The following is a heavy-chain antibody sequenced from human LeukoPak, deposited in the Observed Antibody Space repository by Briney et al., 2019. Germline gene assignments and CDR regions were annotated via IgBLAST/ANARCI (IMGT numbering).Heavy chain of an antibody. D-gene: IGHD2-2*01. CDR3: ARDGCSGTSCYPDDAFDI. V-gene: IGHV3-21*05. J-gene: IGHJ3*02. Sequence: GGSLRLSCAASGFTFSSYSMNWVRQAPGKGLEWVSYISTSSSYIYYADSVKGRFTISRDNAKNSLYLQMNSLRAEDTAVYYCARDGCSGTSCYPDDAFDIWGQGTMVTVSS. CDR1: GFTFSSYS. CDR2: ISTSSSYI.